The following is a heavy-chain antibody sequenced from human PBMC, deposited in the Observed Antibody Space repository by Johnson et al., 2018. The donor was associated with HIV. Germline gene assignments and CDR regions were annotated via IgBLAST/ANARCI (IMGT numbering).Heavy chain of an antibody. CDR3: ARERRAGVKGAFDI. Sequence: VQLVESGGGLVKPGGSLRLSCAASGFTFSNAWMSWVRQAPGKGLEWVGRIKSKTDGGTTDYAAPVKGRFTISRDDSKNTLYLQMNSLRAEDTAVYYCARERRAGVKGAFDIWGQGTMVTVSS. J-gene: IGHJ3*02. CDR1: GFTFSNAW. CDR2: IKSKTDGGTT. D-gene: IGHD2-8*01. V-gene: IGHV3-15*01.